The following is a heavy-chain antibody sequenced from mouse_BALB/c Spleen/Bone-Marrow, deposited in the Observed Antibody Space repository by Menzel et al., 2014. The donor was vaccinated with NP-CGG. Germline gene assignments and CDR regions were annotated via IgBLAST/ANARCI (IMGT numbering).Heavy chain of an antibody. D-gene: IGHD2-3*01. CDR3: ARYDVYYYFDY. CDR2: IRNKANGYTT. V-gene: IGHV7-3*02. Sequence: DVQLVESGGGLVQPGGSLRLSCATSGFTFTDYYMSWVRQPPGKALEWLGFIRNKANGYTTEYSTSVKGRFTISRDNSQSILYLQMNTLRAEDSAAYYCARYDVYYYFDYWGQGTTLTVSS. J-gene: IGHJ2*01. CDR1: GFTFTDYY.